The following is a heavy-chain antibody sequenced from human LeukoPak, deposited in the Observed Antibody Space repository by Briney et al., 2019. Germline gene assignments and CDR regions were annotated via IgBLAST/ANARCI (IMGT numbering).Heavy chain of an antibody. CDR2: IHYSGSA. J-gene: IGHJ4*02. D-gene: IGHD2-15*01. V-gene: IGHV4-39*01. CDR3: ASQTGSLEIDY. CDR1: GGSISSSSYY. Sequence: PSETLSLTCTVSGGSISSSSYYWGWIRQPPGKGLEWIGSIHYSGSAYYNPSLKSRVTISGDTSKKQFSLKLTSVTAADTAVYSRASQTGSLEIDYWGQGILVTVAS.